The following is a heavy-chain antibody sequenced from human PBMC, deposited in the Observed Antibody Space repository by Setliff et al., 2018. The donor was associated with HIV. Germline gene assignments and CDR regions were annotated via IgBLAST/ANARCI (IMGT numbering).Heavy chain of an antibody. V-gene: IGHV4-39*01. J-gene: IGHJ4*02. CDR3: AGYSFGYYRGFDF. CDR2: IYYSGST. Sequence: SETLSLTCTVSGGSISSSSSYWGWIRQSPGKGLEWIGSIYYSGSTYYNPSLKSRVTISVDTSKNQFSLKLSSVTAADTAVYYCAGYSFGYYRGFDFWGQGTLVTVS. CDR1: GGSISSSSSY. D-gene: IGHD3-22*01.